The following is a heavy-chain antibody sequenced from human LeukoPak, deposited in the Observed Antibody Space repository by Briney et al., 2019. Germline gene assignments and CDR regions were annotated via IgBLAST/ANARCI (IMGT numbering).Heavy chain of an antibody. V-gene: IGHV3-13*01. CDR3: ARGGPSGWYIISNAYPFDY. CDR1: GFTFSSYD. CDR2: IGTAGDT. D-gene: IGHD6-19*01. J-gene: IGHJ4*02. Sequence: GSLRLSCAASGFTFSSYDMHWVRQATGKGLEWVSAIGTAGDTYYPGSVKGRFTISRENAKNSLYLQMNSLRAEDTAVYYCARGGPSGWYIISNAYPFDYWGQGTLVTVSS.